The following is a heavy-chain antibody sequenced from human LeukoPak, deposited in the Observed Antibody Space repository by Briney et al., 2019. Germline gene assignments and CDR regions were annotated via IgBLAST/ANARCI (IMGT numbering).Heavy chain of an antibody. CDR3: ARSITMVRGVSNWCDP. Sequence: RESGPALVKPTQTLTLTCTFSGFSLSTSGMCVSWIRQPPGKALEWLALIDWDDDKYYSTSLKTRLTISKDTSKNQVVLTMTNMDPVDTATYYCARSITMVRGVSNWCDPWGQGTLVTVSS. CDR1: GFSLSTSGMC. V-gene: IGHV2-70*01. CDR2: IDWDDDK. D-gene: IGHD3-10*01. J-gene: IGHJ5*02.